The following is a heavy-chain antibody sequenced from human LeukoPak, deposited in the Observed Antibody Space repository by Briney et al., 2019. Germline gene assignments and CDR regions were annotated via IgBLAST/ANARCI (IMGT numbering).Heavy chain of an antibody. V-gene: IGHV3-21*01. J-gene: IGHJ4*02. Sequence: GGSLRLSCAASGFTFSSYSMNWVRQAPGKGLEWVSCISSSSRSYIYYADSVKGRFTISRDNAKNSLYLQMNSLRAEDTAVYYCAKADGAVAGDYWGQGTLVTVSS. CDR2: ISSSSRSYI. CDR3: AKADGAVAGDY. D-gene: IGHD6-19*01. CDR1: GFTFSSYS.